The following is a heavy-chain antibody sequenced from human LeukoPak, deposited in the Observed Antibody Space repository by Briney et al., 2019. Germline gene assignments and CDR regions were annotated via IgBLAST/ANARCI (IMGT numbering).Heavy chain of an antibody. CDR3: ASRDGYNGSFDY. V-gene: IGHV4-59*01. CDR2: IYYSGST. Sequence: SETLSLTCTVSGGSISSYYWSWIRQPPGKGLEWIGYIYYSGSTNYNPSLKSRVTISVDTPKNQFSLKLSSVTAADTAVYYCASRDGYNGSFDYWGQGTLVTVSS. D-gene: IGHD5-24*01. J-gene: IGHJ4*02. CDR1: GGSISSYY.